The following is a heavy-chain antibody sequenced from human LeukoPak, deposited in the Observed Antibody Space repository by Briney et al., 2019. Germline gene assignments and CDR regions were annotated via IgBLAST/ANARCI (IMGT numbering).Heavy chain of an antibody. CDR3: ARGYYYDSSGYAFDY. Sequence: SETLSLTCTVSGGSISSSSYYWGWIRQPPGKGPEWIGSIYYSGSTYYNPSLKSRVTISVDTSKNQFSLKLSSVTAADTAVYYCARGYYYDSSGYAFDYWGQGTLVTVSS. J-gene: IGHJ4*02. D-gene: IGHD3-22*01. V-gene: IGHV4-39*01. CDR2: IYYSGST. CDR1: GGSISSSSYY.